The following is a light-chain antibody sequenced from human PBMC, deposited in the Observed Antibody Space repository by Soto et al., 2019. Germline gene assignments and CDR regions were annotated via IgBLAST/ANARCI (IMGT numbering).Light chain of an antibody. CDR3: QQHDSYPLT. V-gene: IGKV1-9*01. CDR2: AAS. Sequence: IQLTQSPSSLSASVGDRVTITCRASQGISCYLAWCQQKPGKAPKLLIYAASSLQSGVPSRFSGSGSGTDFTLTISSLQPEDFATYYCQQHDSYPLTFGGGTKVEIK. J-gene: IGKJ4*01. CDR1: QGISCY.